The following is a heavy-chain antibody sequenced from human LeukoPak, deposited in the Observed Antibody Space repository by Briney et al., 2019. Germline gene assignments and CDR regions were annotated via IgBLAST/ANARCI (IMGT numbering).Heavy chain of an antibody. D-gene: IGHD3-10*01. J-gene: IGHJ3*01. CDR2: INTHGTTI. CDR3: TRGFREGFDV. V-gene: IGHV3-74*01. Sequence: PGGSLRLSCAASGFTFDAYWIHWVRQAPGKELVWVSRINTHGTTISYADSVEGRFTISRDNTKNTVYLQMNNLRSDDTSLYYCTRGFREGFDVWGHGTMVTVSS. CDR1: GFTFDAYW.